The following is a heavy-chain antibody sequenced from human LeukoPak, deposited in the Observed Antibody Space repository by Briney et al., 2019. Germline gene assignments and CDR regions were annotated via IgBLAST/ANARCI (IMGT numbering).Heavy chain of an antibody. CDR2: ISYDGSNK. CDR3: ARDEGDGYNQDSYSFDY. CDR1: GFTFSSYA. D-gene: IGHD5-24*01. V-gene: IGHV3-30-3*01. J-gene: IGHJ4*02. Sequence: PGGSLRLSCAASGFTFSSYAMHWVRQAPGKGLEWVAVISYDGSNKYYADSVKGRFTISRDSSKNTLYLQMNSLRAEDTAVYYCARDEGDGYNQDSYSFDYWGQGTLVTVSS.